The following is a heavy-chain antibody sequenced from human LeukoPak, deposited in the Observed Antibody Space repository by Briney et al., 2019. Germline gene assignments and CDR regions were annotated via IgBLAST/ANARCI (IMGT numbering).Heavy chain of an antibody. Sequence: ASVKLSCTASGYTFTSYDINWVRQAPGQGLEWMGWMNPNSGNTSYAQPFQGRVTMTRNTSISTAYMELTRLTSEDTAVYYCARGLAGIAAAGNDYWGQGTLVTVSS. V-gene: IGHV1-8*01. CDR1: GYTFTSYD. D-gene: IGHD6-13*01. CDR2: MNPNSGNT. J-gene: IGHJ4*02. CDR3: ARGLAGIAAAGNDY.